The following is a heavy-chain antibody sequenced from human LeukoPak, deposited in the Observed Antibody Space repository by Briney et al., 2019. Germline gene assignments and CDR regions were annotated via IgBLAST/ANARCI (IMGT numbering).Heavy chain of an antibody. J-gene: IGHJ4*02. D-gene: IGHD3-22*01. CDR3: ARHERYYDSSGYFDY. V-gene: IGHV4-39*01. Sequence: SETLSLTCTVSGGSISSSSYYWGRIRQPPGKGLEWIGSIYYSGSTYYNPSLKSRVTISVDTSKNQFSLKLSSVTAADTAVYYCARHERYYDSSGYFDYWGQGTLVTVSS. CDR2: IYYSGST. CDR1: GGSISSSSYY.